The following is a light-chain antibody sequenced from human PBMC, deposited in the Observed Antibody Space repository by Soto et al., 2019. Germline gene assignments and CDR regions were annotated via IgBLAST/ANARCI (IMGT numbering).Light chain of an antibody. CDR2: GAS. Sequence: EIVMTQSPATLSVSPGERATLSCRASHSVSSNLAWYQQKPGQAPRLLIYGASTRATGIPARFSGSGSGTEFTLTISSLQSADFAVYYCQQYNNWWTFGQGIKV. CDR1: HSVSSN. J-gene: IGKJ1*01. V-gene: IGKV3-15*01. CDR3: QQYNNWWT.